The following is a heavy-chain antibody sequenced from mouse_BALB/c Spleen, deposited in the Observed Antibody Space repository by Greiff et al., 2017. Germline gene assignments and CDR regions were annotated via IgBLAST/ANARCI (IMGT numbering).Heavy chain of an antibody. CDR1: GFTFSDYY. Sequence: EVMLVESGGGLVKPGGSLKLSCAASGFTFSDYYMYWVRQTPEKRLEWVATISDGGSYTYYPDSVKGRFTISRDNAKNNLYLQMSSLKSEDTAMYYCARGTGTSYWYFDVWGAGTTVTVSS. J-gene: IGHJ1*01. D-gene: IGHD4-1*01. CDR3: ARGTGTSYWYFDV. V-gene: IGHV5-4*02. CDR2: ISDGGSYT.